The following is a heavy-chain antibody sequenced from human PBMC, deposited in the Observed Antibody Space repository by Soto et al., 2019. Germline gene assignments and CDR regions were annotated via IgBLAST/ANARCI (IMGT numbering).Heavy chain of an antibody. CDR1: GGSISGYY. Sequence: QMHLQESGPGLVKPSETLSLTCTVSGGSISGYYWSWVRQPAGKGLEWVGRIYSDGTTNYSPSLKSRGTMSLDTSQDQFSLHLTSVTAADTAVYYCSRVGCSNSKCYTRGMDVWGQGTTVTVSS. CDR2: IYSDGTT. J-gene: IGHJ6*02. D-gene: IGHD2-2*01. CDR3: SRVGCSNSKCYTRGMDV. V-gene: IGHV4-4*07.